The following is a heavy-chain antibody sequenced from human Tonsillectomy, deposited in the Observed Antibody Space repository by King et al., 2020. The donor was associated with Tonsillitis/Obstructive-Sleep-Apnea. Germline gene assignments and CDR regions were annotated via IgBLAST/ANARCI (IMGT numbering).Heavy chain of an antibody. J-gene: IGHJ5*02. V-gene: IGHV3-30*04. CDR2: ISYDGSNE. D-gene: IGHD6-19*01. CDR1: GFTFSSYA. Sequence: VQLVESGGGVVQPGRSLRLSCAASGFTFSSYAMYWVRQALGKGLEWVALISYDGSNEHYADSVKGRFTIFRDNSKNTLYMQMNSLRAEDTAVYYCARHRRPYSSGWTSDHWGQGTLVTVSS. CDR3: ARHRRPYSSGWTSDH.